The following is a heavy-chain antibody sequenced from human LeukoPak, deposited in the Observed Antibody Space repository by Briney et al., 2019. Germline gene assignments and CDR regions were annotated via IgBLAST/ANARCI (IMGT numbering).Heavy chain of an antibody. D-gene: IGHD3-10*01. J-gene: IGHJ4*02. V-gene: IGHV4-59*01. CDR2: IFYSGST. Sequence: KASETLSLTCTVSGDSISNYYWSWIRQPPGKGLEWIGDIFYSGSTNYNPSLKSRVTISVDTSKNQFSLKLSSVTAADTAVYYCARGRTYYYGSGSYRSPPDFDYWGQGTLVTVSS. CDR1: GDSISNYY. CDR3: ARGRTYYYGSGSYRSPPDFDY.